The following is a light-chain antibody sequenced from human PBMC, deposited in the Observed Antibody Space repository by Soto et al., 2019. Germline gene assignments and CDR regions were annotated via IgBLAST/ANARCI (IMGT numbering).Light chain of an antibody. Sequence: EVMMTQSPATLSVSPWERATLSCWASQSVSSSLAWYQQKPGQAPRLLIYGASTRATGIPARFSGSGSGTEFTLTISSLQFEDSAVYHCQQHSNWITFGQGTRLEIK. CDR1: QSVSSS. CDR3: QQHSNWIT. J-gene: IGKJ5*01. CDR2: GAS. V-gene: IGKV3-15*01.